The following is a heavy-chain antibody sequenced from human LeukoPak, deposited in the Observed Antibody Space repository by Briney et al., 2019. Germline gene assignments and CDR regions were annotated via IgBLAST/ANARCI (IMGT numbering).Heavy chain of an antibody. D-gene: IGHD6-6*01. J-gene: IGHJ4*02. CDR3: ARHSSSFWDY. CDR2: IWYDGSDK. CDR1: GFTFSSYG. V-gene: IGHV3-33*01. Sequence: GGPLRLSCAASGFTFSSYGMHWVRQAPGKGLEWVAVIWYDGSDKYYADSVKGRFTISRDNSKNTLYLQMNSLRAEDTAVYYCARHSSSFWDYWGQGTLVTVSS.